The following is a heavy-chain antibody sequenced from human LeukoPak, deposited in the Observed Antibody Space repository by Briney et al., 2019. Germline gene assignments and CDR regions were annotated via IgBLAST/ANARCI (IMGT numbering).Heavy chain of an antibody. CDR1: GFTFSDYG. Sequence: GGSLRLSCAASGFTFSDYGMYWVRQAPGKGLEWVALIWYDGGKKYYTDSVRGRFTISRDNSKNTLYLQMNSLRAEDTAVYYCAREGSGYDFGAYYYGMDVWGQGTTVTVSS. J-gene: IGHJ6*02. CDR2: IWYDGGKK. V-gene: IGHV3-33*01. D-gene: IGHD5-12*01. CDR3: AREGSGYDFGAYYYGMDV.